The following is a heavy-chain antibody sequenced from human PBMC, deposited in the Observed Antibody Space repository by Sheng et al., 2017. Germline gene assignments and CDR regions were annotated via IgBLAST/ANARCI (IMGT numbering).Heavy chain of an antibody. CDR1: GGPFSGYF. J-gene: IGHJ6*02. Sequence: EQLQQRGAGLLKSSETLSLTCDVHGGPFSGYFWSWLRQSPGKGLEWIGDIIHSGSTDYNPSLKSRVSISIDTANDQFSLKLRSVTAADTAIYYCARSRKADFWSGPVLQYYYYASDVWDQGP. D-gene: IGHD3-3*01. CDR2: IIHSGST. V-gene: IGHV4-34*12. CDR3: ARSRKADFWSGPVLQYYYYASDV.